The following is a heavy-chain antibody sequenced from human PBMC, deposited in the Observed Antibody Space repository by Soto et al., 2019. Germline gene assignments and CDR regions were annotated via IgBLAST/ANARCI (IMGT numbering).Heavy chain of an antibody. Sequence: ASVKVSCKASGYTFTSYGISWVRQAPGQGLEWMGWISAYNGNTNYAQKLQGRVTMTTDTSTSTAYMELRSLRSDDTAVYYCARAPGYCSGGCCYSSAFDIWGQGTMVTVSS. CDR1: GYTFTSYG. J-gene: IGHJ3*02. D-gene: IGHD2-15*01. CDR3: ARAPGYCSGGCCYSSAFDI. V-gene: IGHV1-18*01. CDR2: ISAYNGNT.